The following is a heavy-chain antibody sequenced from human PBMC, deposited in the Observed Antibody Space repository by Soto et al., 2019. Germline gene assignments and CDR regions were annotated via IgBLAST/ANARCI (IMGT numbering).Heavy chain of an antibody. CDR3: AKQQMGVIRALDY. CDR1: GFTFSNYA. CDR2: IRETGNT. D-gene: IGHD1-26*01. J-gene: IGHJ4*02. V-gene: IGHV3-23*01. Sequence: GGSLRLSCAASGFTFSNYAMSRIRQAPGKRLEWVSTIRETGNTYYADSVRGRFATSRDNSENTLYLQMSSLRAEDTAVYYCAKQQMGVIRALDYWGQGTLVTVSS.